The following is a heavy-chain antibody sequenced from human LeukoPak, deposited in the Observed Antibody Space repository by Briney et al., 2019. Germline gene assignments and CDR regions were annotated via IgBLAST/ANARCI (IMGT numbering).Heavy chain of an antibody. J-gene: IGHJ4*02. CDR3: ARDLSSGGWTLEFGY. CDR1: GYTFSTYG. V-gene: IGHV1-18*01. Sequence: ASVKVSCKTSGYTFSTYGITWVRQAPGQGFQWMGWISAHSGNTNYAENFQGRISLTTDTSATTAYMELRSLTSDDTAVYYCARDLSSGGWTLEFGYWGQGSLVTVAS. CDR2: ISAHSGNT. D-gene: IGHD1-1*01.